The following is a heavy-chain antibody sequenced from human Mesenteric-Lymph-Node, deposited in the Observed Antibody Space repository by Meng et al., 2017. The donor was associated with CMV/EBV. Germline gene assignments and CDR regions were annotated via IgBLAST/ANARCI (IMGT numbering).Heavy chain of an antibody. CDR1: GGTFSSYA. V-gene: IGHV1-69*10. CDR2: IIPILGIA. Sequence: SVKVSCKASGGTFSSYAISWVRQAPGQGLEWMGGIIPILGIANYAQKFQGRVTITADKSTSTAYMELSSLRSEDTAVYYCARRPNYEHYYYYGMDVWGQGTTVTVSS. D-gene: IGHD1-7*01. J-gene: IGHJ6*02. CDR3: ARRPNYEHYYYYGMDV.